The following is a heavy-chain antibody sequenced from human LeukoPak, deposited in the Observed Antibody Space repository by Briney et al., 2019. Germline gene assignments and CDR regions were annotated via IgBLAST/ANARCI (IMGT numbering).Heavy chain of an antibody. V-gene: IGHV4-34*01. D-gene: IGHD5-18*01. J-gene: IGHJ4*02. CDR2: INHSGST. Sequence: PSETLSLTCAVYGGSFSGYYWSWIRQPPGKGLEWIGEINHSGSTNYNPSLKSRVTISVDTSKNQFSLQLSSVPAADTAVYYCARGRSLDTAMVTSDYWGQGTLVTVSS. CDR1: GGSFSGYY. CDR3: ARGRSLDTAMVTSDY.